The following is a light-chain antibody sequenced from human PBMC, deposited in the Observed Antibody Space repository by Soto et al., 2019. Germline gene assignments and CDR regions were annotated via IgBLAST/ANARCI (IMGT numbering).Light chain of an antibody. CDR3: QQSYSSPPT. V-gene: IGKV1-39*01. CDR1: QGISSY. J-gene: IGKJ1*01. CDR2: AAS. Sequence: DIQLTQSPSFLSSCVGDRVTMTCRASQGISSYLAWYQQKPGKAPKLLIYAASTLQSGVPSRFSGSRSGPDFTLTISSLQPEDFATYYCQQSYSSPPTFGQGTKVDIK.